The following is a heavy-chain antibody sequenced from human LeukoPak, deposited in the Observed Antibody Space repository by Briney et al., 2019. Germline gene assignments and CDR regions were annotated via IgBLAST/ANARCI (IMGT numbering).Heavy chain of an antibody. V-gene: IGHV3-48*01. Sequence: GGSLRLSCAVSGFTFSSYRMNWVRQAPGKGLEWVSYISGNSNVKNYADSVKGRFTISRDNAKNSLYLRMNSLRAEDTAVYYCARDLPVTREFDYWGQGTLVTVSS. CDR3: ARDLPVTREFDY. CDR1: GFTFSSYR. J-gene: IGHJ4*02. D-gene: IGHD4-17*01. CDR2: ISGNSNVK.